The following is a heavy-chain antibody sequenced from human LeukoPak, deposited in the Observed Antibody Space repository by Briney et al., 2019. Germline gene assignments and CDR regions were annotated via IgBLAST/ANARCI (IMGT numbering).Heavy chain of an antibody. Sequence: GGSLTLSCPASGFTFSSYAMSWVRPAPGKGREWVSAISGSGGSTYYADSVKGRFTLSRDNSKNTLYLQMNSLRAEDTAVYYCAKGVSYVGVGYYYMDVWGKGTTVTVSS. CDR3: AKGVSYVGVGYYYMDV. D-gene: IGHD3-3*01. J-gene: IGHJ6*03. V-gene: IGHV3-23*01. CDR1: GFTFSSYA. CDR2: ISGSGGST.